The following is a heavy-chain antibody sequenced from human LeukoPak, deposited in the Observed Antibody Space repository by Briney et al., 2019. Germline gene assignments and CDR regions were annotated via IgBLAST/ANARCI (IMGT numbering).Heavy chain of an antibody. J-gene: IGHJ5*02. CDR2: ISSSSSTI. CDR3: ARDILTGDNWFDP. V-gene: IGHV3-48*04. Sequence: GSLRLSCAASGFTFSSYSMNWVRQAPGKGLEWVSYISSSSSTIYYADSVKGRFTISRDNAKNSLYLQMNSLRAEDTAVYYCARDILTGDNWFDPWGQGTLVTVSS. CDR1: GFTFSSYS. D-gene: IGHD3-9*01.